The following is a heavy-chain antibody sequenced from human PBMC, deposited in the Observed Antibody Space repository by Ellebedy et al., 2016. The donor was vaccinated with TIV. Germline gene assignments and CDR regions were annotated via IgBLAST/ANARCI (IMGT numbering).Heavy chain of an antibody. V-gene: IGHV3-23*01. Sequence: GESLKISXAASGFTFSSYAMSWVRQAPGKGLEWVSAISGSGGSTYYADSVKGRFTISRDNSKNTLYLQMNSLRAEDTAVYYCAKESREYSSSWYVFDYWGQGTLVTVSS. J-gene: IGHJ4*02. CDR2: ISGSGGST. CDR1: GFTFSSYA. CDR3: AKESREYSSSWYVFDY. D-gene: IGHD6-13*01.